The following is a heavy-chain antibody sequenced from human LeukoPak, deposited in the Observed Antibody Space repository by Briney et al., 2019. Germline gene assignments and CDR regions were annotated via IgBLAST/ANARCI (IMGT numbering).Heavy chain of an antibody. V-gene: IGHV3-30-3*01. D-gene: IGHD6-13*01. J-gene: IGHJ4*02. Sequence: PGGSLRLSCAASGFTFSSYAMHWVRQAPGKGLEWVAVISYDGGNKYYADSVKGRFTISRDNSKNTLYLQMNSLRAEDTAVYYCARVLARSFGVAAAGTRRVYWGQGTLVTVSS. CDR2: ISYDGGNK. CDR3: ARVLARSFGVAAAGTRRVY. CDR1: GFTFSSYA.